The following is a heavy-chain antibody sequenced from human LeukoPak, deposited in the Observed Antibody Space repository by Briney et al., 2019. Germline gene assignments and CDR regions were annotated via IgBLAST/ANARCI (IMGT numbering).Heavy chain of an antibody. J-gene: IGHJ6*02. D-gene: IGHD2-2*01. CDR3: AGGVVPAATNYYYYGMDV. Sequence: PSQTLSLTCTVSGGSISSGSYYWSWIRQPAGKGLEWIGRIYTSGSTNYNPSLKSRVTISVDTSKNQFSLKLSSVTAADTAVYYCAGGVVPAATNYYYYGMDVWGQGTTVTVSS. CDR1: GGSISSGSYY. CDR2: IYTSGST. V-gene: IGHV4-61*02.